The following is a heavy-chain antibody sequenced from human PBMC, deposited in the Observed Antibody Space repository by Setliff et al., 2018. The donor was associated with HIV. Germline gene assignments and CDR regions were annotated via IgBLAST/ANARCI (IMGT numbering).Heavy chain of an antibody. Sequence: SETLSLTCTVSGGSFSTYYWSWIRQPAGEGPEYIGRVHSAGTTIYNPSLKSRVTMSVDASKNQLSLKLRSVTAADTAVYYCARARITMIGGRLEPYAFDRWGQGTKVTVSS. CDR3: ARARITMIGGRLEPYAFDR. D-gene: IGHD3-10*01. J-gene: IGHJ3*01. CDR2: VHSAGTT. V-gene: IGHV4-4*07. CDR1: GGSFSTYY.